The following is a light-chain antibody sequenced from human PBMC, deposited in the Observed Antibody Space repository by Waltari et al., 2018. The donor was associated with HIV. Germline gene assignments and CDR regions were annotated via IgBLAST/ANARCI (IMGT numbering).Light chain of an antibody. J-gene: IGLJ3*02. CDR2: DVS. V-gene: IGLV2-23*02. CDR1: SSDGGCYNY. CDR3: CSYAGSSTWV. Sequence: QSALTQPASVSGSPGQSPTISCTGTSSDGGCYNYFSWYQQHPGKAPKLMIYDVSKRPSGGPNRFSGSKSGNTASLTISGRQAEDEADYYCCSYAGSSTWVFGGGTKLTVL.